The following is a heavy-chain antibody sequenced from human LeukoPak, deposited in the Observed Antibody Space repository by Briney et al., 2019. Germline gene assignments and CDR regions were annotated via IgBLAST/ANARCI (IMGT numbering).Heavy chain of an antibody. CDR2: ISGSGGST. CDR1: GFTFSSYA. D-gene: IGHD3-9*01. CDR3: ASSMTGYSLYYYYYMDV. J-gene: IGHJ6*03. V-gene: IGHV3-23*01. Sequence: GGSLRLSCAASGFTFSSYAMSWVRQAPGKGLEWVSAISGSGGSTYYPDSVKGRFTISRDNSKNTLYLEMNSLRAEDTAVYYCASSMTGYSLYYYYYMDVWGKGTTVTISS.